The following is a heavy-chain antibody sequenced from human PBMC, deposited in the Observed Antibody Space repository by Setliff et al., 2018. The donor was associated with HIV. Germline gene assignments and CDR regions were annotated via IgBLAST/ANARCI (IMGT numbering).Heavy chain of an antibody. V-gene: IGHV4-34*01. CDR1: GGSFSGYY. CDR2: INHSGST. Sequence: SETLSLTCAVYGGSFSGYYWSWIRQPPGKGLEWIGEINHSGSTNYNPSLKSRVTISLDTSNNQFSLKLTSVTAADTAMYYCASFFVTTVTNQDYWGQGTPVTVSS. J-gene: IGHJ4*02. CDR3: ASFFVTTVTNQDY. D-gene: IGHD4-17*01.